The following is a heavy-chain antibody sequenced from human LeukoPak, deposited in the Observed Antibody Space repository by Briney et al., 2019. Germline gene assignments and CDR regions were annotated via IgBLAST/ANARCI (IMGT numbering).Heavy chain of an antibody. CDR2: IYTSGST. Sequence: SETLSLTCTVSGGSISSGSYYWSWIRQPAGKGLEWIGRIYTSGSTNYNPSLKSRVTMSVDTSKNQFSLKLSSVTAADTAVYYCARVGPRPKDSSGYVGRHFDYWGQGTLVTVSS. D-gene: IGHD3-22*01. CDR3: ARVGPRPKDSSGYVGRHFDY. CDR1: GGSISSGSYY. V-gene: IGHV4-61*02. J-gene: IGHJ4*02.